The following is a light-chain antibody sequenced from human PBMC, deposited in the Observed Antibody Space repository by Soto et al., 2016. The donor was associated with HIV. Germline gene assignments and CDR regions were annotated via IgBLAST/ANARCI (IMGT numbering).Light chain of an antibody. CDR3: QQYKSYWT. J-gene: IGKJ1*01. CDR2: DAS. V-gene: IGKV1-33*01. Sequence: DIQMTQSPSSLSASVGDRVTITCQASEDISDYLNWYQQKPGKAPKLLIYDASNLGKGVPPRFTGSGSGTEFTLIISSLQPDDFATYYCQQYKSYWTFGQGTKVEIK. CDR1: EDISDY.